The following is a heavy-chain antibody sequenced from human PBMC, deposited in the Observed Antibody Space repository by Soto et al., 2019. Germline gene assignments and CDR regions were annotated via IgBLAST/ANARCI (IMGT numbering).Heavy chain of an antibody. CDR3: ARVTSYDFWSGPQTMDV. D-gene: IGHD3-3*01. V-gene: IGHV3-33*01. CDR2: VHYDGTKK. CDR1: GFTFSSYV. Sequence: QVQLVESGGGVVQPGTSLRLSCAPSGFTFSSYVMHWVRQAPGKGLEWVAVVHYDGTKKYYADSVRGRFTISRDNSENILYLQMNSLRPDDTAVYFCARVTSYDFWSGPQTMDVWGQGTTVTVSS. J-gene: IGHJ6*02.